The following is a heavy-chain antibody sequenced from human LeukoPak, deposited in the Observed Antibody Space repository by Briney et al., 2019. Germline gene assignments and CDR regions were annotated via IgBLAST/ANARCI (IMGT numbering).Heavy chain of an antibody. J-gene: IGHJ4*02. V-gene: IGHV3-30*04. Sequence: GGSLRLSCAASGFTFSSYAMHWVRQAPGKGLEWVAVISYDGSNKYYADSVKGRFTISRDNAKNSLYLQMNSLRAEDTAVYYCASVDSSSGSFDYWGQGTLVTVSS. CDR3: ASVDSSSGSFDY. CDR1: GFTFSSYA. D-gene: IGHD3-22*01. CDR2: ISYDGSNK.